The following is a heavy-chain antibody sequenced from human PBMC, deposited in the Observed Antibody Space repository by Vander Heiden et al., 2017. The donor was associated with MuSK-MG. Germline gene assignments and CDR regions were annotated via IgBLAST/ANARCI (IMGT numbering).Heavy chain of an antibody. J-gene: IGHJ4*02. Sequence: EVQLVESGGGLVQPGGSLRLSCAASGFTVSSNYMSWVRQAPGKGLEWVSVIYSGGSTYYADSVKGRFTISRDNSKNTLYIQMNSLRAEDTAVYYCARGRSTRDGYNYLDYWCQGPLVTVSS. V-gene: IGHV3-66*01. CDR3: ARGRSTRDGYNYLDY. D-gene: IGHD5-12*01. CDR1: GFTVSSNY. CDR2: IYSGGST.